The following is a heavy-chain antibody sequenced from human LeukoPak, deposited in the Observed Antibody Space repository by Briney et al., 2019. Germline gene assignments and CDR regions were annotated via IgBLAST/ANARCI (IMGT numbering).Heavy chain of an antibody. V-gene: IGHV3-9*01. J-gene: IGHJ4*02. CDR3: AKDRTAAAEAFDY. D-gene: IGHD6-13*01. Sequence: PGRSLRLFCAASGFTLDDYAMHWVRQAPGKGLEWVSGISWNSGSIGYADSVKGRFTISRDNAKNSLYLQMNSLRAEDTASYYCAKDRTAAAEAFDYWGQGTLVTVSS. CDR2: ISWNSGSI. CDR1: GFTLDDYA.